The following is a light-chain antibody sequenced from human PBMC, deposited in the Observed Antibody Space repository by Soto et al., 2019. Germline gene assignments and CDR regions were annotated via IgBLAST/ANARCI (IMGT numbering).Light chain of an antibody. Sequence: EIVLTQSPGILSLSPGERATLFCRASQSVSSSYLAWYQQKRGQAPRLLIYGASRRATDIPDRFSGSGSGTDFTLTISRLEPEDFAVYYCQQYGSSPPRYTFGQGTKLDI. V-gene: IGKV3-20*01. CDR2: GAS. J-gene: IGKJ2*01. CDR3: QQYGSSPPRYT. CDR1: QSVSSSY.